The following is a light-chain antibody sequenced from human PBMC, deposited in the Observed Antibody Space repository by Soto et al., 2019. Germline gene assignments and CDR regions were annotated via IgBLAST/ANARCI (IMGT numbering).Light chain of an antibody. CDR2: DRS. J-gene: IGLJ1*01. CDR1: TRAVTSGHY. Sequence: QAVLALEPPRTRTTGGTVTLTCGSSTRAVTSGHYPYWFQQKTGHSPRTPIYDRSNQQSWTPARFPRSHLWRNAALTLPGAQPEDEAVYYCLLSYRGARQLFGTGTKVTVL. CDR3: LLSYRGARQL. V-gene: IGLV7-46*01.